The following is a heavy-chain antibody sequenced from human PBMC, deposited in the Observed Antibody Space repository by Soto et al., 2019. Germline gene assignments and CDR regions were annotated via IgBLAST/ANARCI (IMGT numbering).Heavy chain of an antibody. J-gene: IGHJ4*02. CDR3: ARAGGGGYSSSRCIY. Sequence: ASVKVSCKASGYTFTSYGISWVRQAPGQGLEWMGWVSAYNGNTNYAQKLEGRVTMTTDTSTSAAYMGLRSLRSDGPGVYYCARAGGGGYSSSRCIYWDRQSLGSAAS. CDR2: VSAYNGNT. V-gene: IGHV1-18*01. CDR1: GYTFTSYG. D-gene: IGHD5-18*01.